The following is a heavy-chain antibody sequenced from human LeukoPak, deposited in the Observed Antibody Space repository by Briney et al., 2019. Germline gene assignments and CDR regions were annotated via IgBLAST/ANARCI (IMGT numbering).Heavy chain of an antibody. CDR2: ISSSSSTT. V-gene: IGHV3-48*04. J-gene: IGHJ2*01. CDR1: GFTLSSYN. Sequence: PGGSLRLSCAASGFTLSSYNMKWVRQAAGKGLEWLSYISSSSSTTYYADSVKGRFTISRDNAKNSLYLQMNSLRVEDTAVYYCTGGVVMTVSNWYFDLWGRGTLVTVSS. D-gene: IGHD2-21*02. CDR3: TGGVVMTVSNWYFDL.